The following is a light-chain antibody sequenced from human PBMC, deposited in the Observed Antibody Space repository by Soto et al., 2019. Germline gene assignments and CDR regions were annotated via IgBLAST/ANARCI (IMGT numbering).Light chain of an antibody. CDR1: QDIGKS. V-gene: IGKV1-33*01. J-gene: IGKJ4*01. CDR3: QQYNSWPLT. CDR2: DAS. Sequence: DIQMTQSPSSLFASVGDRVTITCQASQDIGKSLNWYQQKPGKAPRLLIYDASSLETGVPPRFSGSGSGTDFAFTISSLQPEDIATYYCQQYNSWPLTFGGGTKVEIK.